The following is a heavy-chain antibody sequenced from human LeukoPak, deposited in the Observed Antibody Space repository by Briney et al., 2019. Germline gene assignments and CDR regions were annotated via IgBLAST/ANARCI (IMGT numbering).Heavy chain of an antibody. V-gene: IGHV3-33*01. CDR1: GFDFMFYG. J-gene: IGHJ6*02. Sequence: GGSLRLSCAASGFDFMFYGMHGVRKAPGKGLEWGAVIWYDGSSKYYADSVKGRFTISSDNSKDTLYLQMNSLRAEDTAVYYCARTGGRSCSANGMDVWGQGTTVTVSS. CDR3: ARTGGRSCSANGMDV. CDR2: IWYDGSSK. D-gene: IGHD2-15*01.